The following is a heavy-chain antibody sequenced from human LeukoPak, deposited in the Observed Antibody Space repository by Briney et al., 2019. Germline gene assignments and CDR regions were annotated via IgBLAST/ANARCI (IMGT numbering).Heavy chain of an antibody. D-gene: IGHD6-13*01. Sequence: SETLSLTCAVYGGSFSGYYWSWIRQPPGKGLEWIGEINHSGSTNYNPSLKSRVTISVDTSKNQFSLKLSSVTAADTAVYYCARMGYSSSGGDYWGQGTLVTVSS. CDR1: GGSFSGYY. J-gene: IGHJ4*02. CDR3: ARMGYSSSGGDY. CDR2: INHSGST. V-gene: IGHV4-34*01.